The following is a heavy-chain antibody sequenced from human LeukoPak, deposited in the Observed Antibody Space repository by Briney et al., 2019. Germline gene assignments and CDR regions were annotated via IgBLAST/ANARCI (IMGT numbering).Heavy chain of an antibody. CDR2: IIPIFGTA. D-gene: IGHD2-15*01. Sequence: SVKVSCKASGGTFSSYAISWVRQVPGQGLEWMGGIIPIFGTANYAQKFQGRVTITADESTSTAYMELSSLRSEDTAVYYCAREECSGGSCYFDYWGQGTLVTVSS. CDR1: GGTFSSYA. J-gene: IGHJ4*02. CDR3: AREECSGGSCYFDY. V-gene: IGHV1-69*01.